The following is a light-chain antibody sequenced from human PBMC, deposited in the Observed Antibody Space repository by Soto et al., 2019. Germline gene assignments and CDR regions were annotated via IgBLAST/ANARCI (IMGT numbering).Light chain of an antibody. J-gene: IGKJ2*01. Sequence: EIVMTQSPATLSVSPGERATLSCTATQSISSDLAWYQQRPGQAPRLLISGGSTRATGIPARFSGSGSGTDFTLTISSLQSEDFAVYYCHQYNNWPRTFGQGTKLEIK. V-gene: IGKV3-15*01. CDR2: GGS. CDR3: HQYNNWPRT. CDR1: QSISSD.